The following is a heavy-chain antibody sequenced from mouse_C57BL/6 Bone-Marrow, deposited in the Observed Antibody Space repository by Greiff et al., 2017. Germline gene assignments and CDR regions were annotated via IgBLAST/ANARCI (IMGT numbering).Heavy chain of an antibody. CDR3: ARQDYSNLLFAY. D-gene: IGHD2-5*01. J-gene: IGHJ3*01. CDR1: GFTFSSYG. V-gene: IGHV5-6*01. Sequence: EVQRVESGGDLVKPGGSLKLSCAASGFTFSSYGMSWVRQTPDKRLEWVATISSGGSYTYYPDSVKGRFTISRDNAKNTLYLQMSSLKSEDTAMDYCARQDYSNLLFAYWGQGTLVTVSA. CDR2: ISSGGSYT.